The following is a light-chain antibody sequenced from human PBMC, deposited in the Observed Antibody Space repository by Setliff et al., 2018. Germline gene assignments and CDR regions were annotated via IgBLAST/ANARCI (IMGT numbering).Light chain of an antibody. V-gene: IGLV2-14*03. CDR1: NSDVGGYNY. CDR2: EVT. J-gene: IGLJ2*01. CDR3: LSYTSDTTHAV. Sequence: QSALAQPAAVSGSPGQSITISCAGTNSDVGGYNYVSWYQQRPNKAPKLMIYEVTKRPSGVSDRFSGSKSGNTASLTISGLQAEDEADYYCLSYTSDTTHAVFGGGTKVTVL.